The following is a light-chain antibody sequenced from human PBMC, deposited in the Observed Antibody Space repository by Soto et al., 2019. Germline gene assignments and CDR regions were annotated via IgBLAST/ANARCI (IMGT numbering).Light chain of an antibody. CDR3: QQDNKSTLQ. CDR1: QGGTSY. V-gene: IGKV3D-15*01. Sequence: TQAPTTLFVSAYNTATLSFRDSQGGTSYLAWYQQNPGQAPRLLIYDASNRAPGIPARFSGSGSGTEFTLTISSLQSEDFAVYYCQQDNKSTLQFGEGSKVDI. CDR2: DAS. J-gene: IGKJ1*01.